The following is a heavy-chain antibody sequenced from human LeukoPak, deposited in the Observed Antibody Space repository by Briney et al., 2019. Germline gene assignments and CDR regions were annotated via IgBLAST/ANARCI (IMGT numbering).Heavy chain of an antibody. CDR1: GFTFSSHW. J-gene: IGHJ4*02. V-gene: IGHV3-7*05. Sequence: PGGSLRLSCAASGFTFSSHWMSWVRQAPGKGLEWVANIKQDGSEKYYVDSVKGRFTISRDNAKNSLFLQMNSLRAEDTAVYYCARYLSWLRDFDYWGQGTLVTVSS. D-gene: IGHD5-12*01. CDR2: IKQDGSEK. CDR3: ARYLSWLRDFDY.